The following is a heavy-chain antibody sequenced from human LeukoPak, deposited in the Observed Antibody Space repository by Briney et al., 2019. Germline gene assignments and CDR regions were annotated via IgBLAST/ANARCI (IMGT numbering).Heavy chain of an antibody. Sequence: GGSLRLSCAASGFTFSSYWMSWVRQAPGKGLEWVANIKQDGSEKYYVDSVKGRFTISRDNAKISLYLQMNSLRAEDTAVYYCARKSSGWSAAFDYWGQGTLVTVSS. D-gene: IGHD6-19*01. CDR2: IKQDGSEK. J-gene: IGHJ4*02. CDR1: GFTFSSYW. CDR3: ARKSSGWSAAFDY. V-gene: IGHV3-7*01.